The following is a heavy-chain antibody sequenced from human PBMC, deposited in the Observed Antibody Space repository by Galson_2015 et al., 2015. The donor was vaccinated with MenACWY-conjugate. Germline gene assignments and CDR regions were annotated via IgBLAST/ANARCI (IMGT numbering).Heavy chain of an antibody. CDR2: ISTTSTYT. Sequence: SLRLSCAASGFTFSDYYMSWIRQAPGKGLEWVSYISTTSTYTDYADSVKGRFTISRDNGRKSLYLQINSLRAEDTAVYYCARYYDRTGYYGRKLDYWGQGTLVTVSS. J-gene: IGHJ4*02. CDR1: GFTFSDYY. D-gene: IGHD3-22*01. CDR3: ARYYDRTGYYGRKLDY. V-gene: IGHV3-11*03.